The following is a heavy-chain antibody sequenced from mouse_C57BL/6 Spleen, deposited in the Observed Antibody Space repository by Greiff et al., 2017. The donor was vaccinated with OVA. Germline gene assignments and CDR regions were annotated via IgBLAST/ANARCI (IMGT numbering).Heavy chain of an antibody. V-gene: IGHV1-19*01. D-gene: IGHD2-4*01. J-gene: IGHJ4*01. Sequence: EVKLVESGPVLVKPGASVKMSCKASGYTFTDYYMNWVKQSHGKSLEWIGVINPYNGGTSYNQKFKGKATLTVDKSSSTAYMELNSLTSEDSAVYYCARWGDYDPYYAMDYWGQGTSVTVSS. CDR3: ARWGDYDPYYAMDY. CDR2: INPYNGGT. CDR1: GYTFTDYY.